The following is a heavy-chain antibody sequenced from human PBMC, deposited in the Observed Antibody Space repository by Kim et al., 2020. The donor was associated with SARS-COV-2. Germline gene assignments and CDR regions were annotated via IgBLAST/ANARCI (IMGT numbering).Heavy chain of an antibody. J-gene: IGHJ4*02. Sequence: DSVKGRFTRSKDSIKNTLYLEMTNLRAEDTAVYFCAKRALCSGDCYPIFDYWGRGTLVTVSS. D-gene: IGHD2-21*02. CDR3: AKRALCSGDCYPIFDY. V-gene: IGHV3-23*01.